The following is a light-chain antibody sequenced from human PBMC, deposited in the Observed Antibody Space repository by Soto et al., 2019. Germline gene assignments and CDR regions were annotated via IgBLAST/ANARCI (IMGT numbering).Light chain of an antibody. Sequence: SVLTQPRSPLEAPGQSVARAWTGTSSGGGGYNYVSWYQQHPGKAPKLMIYEVNKRPSGVPDRFSGSKSGNTASLTVSGLQAEDEADYYCSSYAGSSNVFGTGTKVTVL. J-gene: IGLJ1*01. V-gene: IGLV2-8*01. CDR2: EVN. CDR3: SSYAGSSNV. CDR1: SSGGGGYNY.